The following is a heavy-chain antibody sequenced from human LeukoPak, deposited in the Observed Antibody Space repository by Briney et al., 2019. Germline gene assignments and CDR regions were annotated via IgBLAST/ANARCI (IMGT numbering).Heavy chain of an antibody. V-gene: IGHV3-23*01. CDR1: GLTFSSYA. J-gene: IGHJ4*02. Sequence: GGPLRLSCAASGLTFSSYAMSWVRQAPGKGLEWVSAISGSGGSTYYADSVKGRFTISRDNSKNTLYLQMNSLRAEDTAVYYCAKGGGKGGSYGSGSYFTFDYWGQGTLVTVSS. CDR2: ISGSGGST. CDR3: AKGGGKGGSYGSGSYFTFDY. D-gene: IGHD3-10*01.